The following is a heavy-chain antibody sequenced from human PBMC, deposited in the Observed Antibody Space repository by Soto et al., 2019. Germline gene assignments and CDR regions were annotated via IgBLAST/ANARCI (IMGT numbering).Heavy chain of an antibody. CDR3: ARESGDWPLNWFDP. J-gene: IGHJ5*02. D-gene: IGHD2-21*02. CDR1: GFNFSNHW. V-gene: IGHV3-74*01. Sequence: PVGSLRLSCAASGFNFSNHWMHWVRQRPAEGLVWVSRITSDGKSKAYAESVKGRFAISRDNAKNTLYPQMNGLTAEDTAVYYCARESGDWPLNWFDPWGQGTLVTVSS. CDR2: ITSDGKSK.